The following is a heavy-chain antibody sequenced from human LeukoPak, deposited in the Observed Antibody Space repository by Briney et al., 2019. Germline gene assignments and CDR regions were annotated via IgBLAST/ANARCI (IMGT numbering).Heavy chain of an antibody. CDR1: GFTFSSYA. J-gene: IGHJ4*02. V-gene: IGHV3-7*03. CDR3: ARVTTSGSYKFDN. D-gene: IGHD3-10*01. Sequence: TGGSLRLSCAASGFTFSSYAMSWVRQAPGKGLEWVANIKQDGSEKYYVDSVKGRFTISRDISKNTLYLQMNSLRAEDTAVYYCARVTTSGSYKFDNWGQGTLVTVSS. CDR2: IKQDGSEK.